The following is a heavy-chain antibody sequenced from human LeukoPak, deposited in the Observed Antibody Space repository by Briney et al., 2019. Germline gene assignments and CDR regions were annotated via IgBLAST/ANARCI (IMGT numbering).Heavy chain of an antibody. CDR1: GSIFSNFA. CDR2: ISGSTGNT. Sequence: GGSLRLSCAASGSIFSNFAMRWVRQAPGKGLEWVSTISGSTGNTYYADSVKGRFTVSRDNSKNIVYLQMNSLRAEDTAVYYCARAGNDFYYDSSGYQGDNWFDPWGQGTLVTVSS. CDR3: ARAGNDFYYDSSGYQGDNWFDP. V-gene: IGHV3-23*01. D-gene: IGHD3-22*01. J-gene: IGHJ5*02.